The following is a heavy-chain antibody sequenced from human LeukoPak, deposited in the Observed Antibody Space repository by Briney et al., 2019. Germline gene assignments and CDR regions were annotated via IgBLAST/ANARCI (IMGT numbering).Heavy chain of an antibody. CDR3: AREGSSGYKI. CDR1: GYSFTSYW. CDR2: IYPGDSDT. Sequence: RTGESLKISCKGSGYSFTSYWIAWVRQMPGRGLEWMGIIYPGDSDTKYSPSFQGQVTISADKSISTAYMQWSSLKASDTAMYYCAREGSSGYKIWGQGTLVTVSS. V-gene: IGHV5-51*01. D-gene: IGHD6-19*01. J-gene: IGHJ4*02.